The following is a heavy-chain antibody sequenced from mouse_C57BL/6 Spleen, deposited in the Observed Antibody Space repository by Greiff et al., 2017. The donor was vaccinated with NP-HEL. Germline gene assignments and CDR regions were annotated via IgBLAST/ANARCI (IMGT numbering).Heavy chain of an antibody. V-gene: IGHV7-3*01. D-gene: IGHD5-5*01. Sequence: EVKLVESGGGLVQPGGSLSLSCAASGFTFTDYYMSWVRQPPGKALEWLGFIRNKANGYTTEYSASVKGRFTISRDNSQSILYLQMNALRAEDSATYYCARWGDYLFRAMDYWGQGTSVTVSS. CDR3: ARWGDYLFRAMDY. J-gene: IGHJ4*01. CDR2: IRNKANGYTT. CDR1: GFTFTDYY.